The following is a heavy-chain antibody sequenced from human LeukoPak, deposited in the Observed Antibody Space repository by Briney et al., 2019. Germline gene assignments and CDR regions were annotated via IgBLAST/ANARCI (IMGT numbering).Heavy chain of an antibody. D-gene: IGHD1-26*01. J-gene: IGHJ4*02. CDR1: EFSSSSSN. Sequence: GGPVRLSCAASEFSSSSSNMNGVRQAPGKGLVGISYISGSTSTIFYAVAVKGRFTISRDNSKNTLYLQMNSLRAEDTAVYYCARAAKWELPNFDYWGQGTLVTVSS. V-gene: IGHV3-48*01. CDR2: ISGSTSTI. CDR3: ARAAKWELPNFDY.